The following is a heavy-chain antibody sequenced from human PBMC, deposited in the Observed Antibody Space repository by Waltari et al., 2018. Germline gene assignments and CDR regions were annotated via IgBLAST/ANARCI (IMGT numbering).Heavy chain of an antibody. J-gene: IGHJ6*02. Sequence: EEQLVESGGGLIQPGESLRVSCVVSGFTFSRYWMNWVRQAPGKGLVWVESINRDGGETSYADSVKGRFTISRDKAKNTVYLQMKSLRAEDTAVYYCARVARKTYSSPVPGRDYYYGMDVWGLGTTVTVSS. CDR1: GFTFSRYW. V-gene: IGHV3-74*01. CDR3: ARVARKTYSSPVPGRDYYYGMDV. D-gene: IGHD6-13*01. CDR2: INRDGGET.